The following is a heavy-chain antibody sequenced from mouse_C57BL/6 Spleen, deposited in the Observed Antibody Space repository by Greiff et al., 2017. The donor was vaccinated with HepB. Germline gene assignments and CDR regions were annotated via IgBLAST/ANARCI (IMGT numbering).Heavy chain of an antibody. CDR1: GYSITSGYY. J-gene: IGHJ2*01. V-gene: IGHV3-6*01. CDR2: ISYDGSN. CDR3: AREGYSNYEDY. D-gene: IGHD2-5*01. Sequence: EVQLQESGPGLVKPSQSLSLTCSVTGYSITSGYYWNWIRQFPGNKLEWMGYISYDGSNNYNPSLKNRISITRDTSKNQFFLKLNSVTTEDTATYYCAREGYSNYEDYWGQGTTLTVSS.